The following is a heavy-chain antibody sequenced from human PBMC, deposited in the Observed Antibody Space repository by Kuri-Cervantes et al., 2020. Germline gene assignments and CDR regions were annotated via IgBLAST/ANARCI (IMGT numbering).Heavy chain of an antibody. D-gene: IGHD2-2*01. Sequence: GGSLRPSCAASRFTFSSYWMSWVRQAPGNGLEWVANIKQDGSENYHVDSGKGRYTISRDNAKNSLYMQMNSMRAEDSAVYYCARDVVVPAAIKATYYYDYGMDVWGQGTTVTVSS. CDR3: ARDVVVPAAIKATYYYDYGMDV. J-gene: IGHJ6*02. CDR2: IKQDGSEN. V-gene: IGHV3-7*01. CDR1: RFTFSSYW.